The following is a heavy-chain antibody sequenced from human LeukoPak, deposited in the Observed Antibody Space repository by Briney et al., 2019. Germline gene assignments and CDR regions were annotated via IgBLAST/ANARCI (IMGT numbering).Heavy chain of an antibody. D-gene: IGHD5-18*01. J-gene: IGHJ6*02. CDR3: AREPGYSYDYYYGMDV. CDR1: GDSINNSY. CDR2: IYHSGST. V-gene: IGHV4-59*12. Sequence: SETLSLTCTVSGDSINNSYWTWIRQPPGKGLEWIGYIYHSGSTYYNPSLKSRVTISVDRSKNQFSLKLSSVTAADTAVYYCAREPGYSYDYYYGMDVWGQGTTVTVSS.